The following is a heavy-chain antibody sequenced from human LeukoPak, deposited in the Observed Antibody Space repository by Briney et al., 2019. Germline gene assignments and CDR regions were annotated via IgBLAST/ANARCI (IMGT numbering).Heavy chain of an antibody. CDR3: AKDRVQLWSEYYFDY. Sequence: GGSLRRSCAASGFTFSSYGMHWVRQAPGKGLEWVAVISYDGSNKYYADSVKGRFTISRDNSKNTLYLQMNSMRVEDTAVYYCAKDRVQLWSEYYFDYWGQGTLVTVSS. D-gene: IGHD5-18*01. V-gene: IGHV3-30*18. J-gene: IGHJ4*02. CDR2: ISYDGSNK. CDR1: GFTFSSYG.